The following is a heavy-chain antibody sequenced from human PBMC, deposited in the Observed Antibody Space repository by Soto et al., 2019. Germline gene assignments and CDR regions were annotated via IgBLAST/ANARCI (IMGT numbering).Heavy chain of an antibody. CDR1: GFSFTTTSMG. CDR2: IYWDGES. J-gene: IGHJ4*02. V-gene: IGHV2-5*02. D-gene: IGHD1-1*01. Sequence: QITLKEAGPTLVKPTETLTLTCTFSGFSFTTTSMGVGWTRQPPGKALEWLAIIYWDGESRYNPLLRRRLTLTEDTGKKPVVLTMTNMDPKDTATYYCAHRDSTGTTTYFDSWGQGIPVTVAS. CDR3: AHRDSTGTTTYFDS.